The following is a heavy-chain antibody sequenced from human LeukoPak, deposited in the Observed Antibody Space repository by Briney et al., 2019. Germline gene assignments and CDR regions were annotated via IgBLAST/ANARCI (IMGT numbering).Heavy chain of an antibody. Sequence: GGSLRLSCAASGFTFSSYALSWVRQAPGKGLEWVSVISASGGTSYYADSVKGRFTISRDTSKDTVYLQMHSLRAEDTAVYYCAKGDVLPSYPTFDYWGQGTLVTVSS. V-gene: IGHV3-23*01. CDR2: ISASGGTS. CDR3: AKGDVLPSYPTFDY. D-gene: IGHD3-9*01. J-gene: IGHJ4*02. CDR1: GFTFSSYA.